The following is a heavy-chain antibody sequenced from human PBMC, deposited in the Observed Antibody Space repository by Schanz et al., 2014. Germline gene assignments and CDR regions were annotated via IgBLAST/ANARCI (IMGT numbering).Heavy chain of an antibody. D-gene: IGHD6-25*01. CDR2: ISASGGDT. Sequence: DVHLLESGGGLVQPGGSLRLSCAASEFTFSTDAMSWVRQAPGKGLEWLSVISASGGDTYYADSVKGRFTISRDNSKNTLYLQMNSLRAEHTAVYCCAKVRYSSGWRGDYFDEWGQGTLVTVSS. V-gene: IGHV3-23*01. CDR1: EFTFSTDA. J-gene: IGHJ4*02. CDR3: AKVRYSSGWRGDYFDE.